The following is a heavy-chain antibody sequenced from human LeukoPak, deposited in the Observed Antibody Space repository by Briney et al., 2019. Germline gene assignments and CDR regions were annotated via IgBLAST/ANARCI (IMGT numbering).Heavy chain of an antibody. CDR3: AREGSYLNTGGSYYLHWLDP. D-gene: IGHD2-8*02. V-gene: IGHV3-74*01. J-gene: IGHJ5*02. Sequence: SGGSLRLSCAASGFTFNNAWMSWVRQAPGKGLVWVSRINSDGSSTSYADSVKGRFTISRDNAKNTLHLQMNSLRAEDTAIYYCAREGSYLNTGGSYYLHWLDPWGQGTLVTVSS. CDR1: GFTFNNAW. CDR2: INSDGSST.